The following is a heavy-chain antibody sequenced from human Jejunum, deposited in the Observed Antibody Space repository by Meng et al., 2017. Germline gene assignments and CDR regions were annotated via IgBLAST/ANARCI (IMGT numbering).Heavy chain of an antibody. J-gene: IGHJ4*02. CDR3: ARAIRERYFDS. V-gene: IGHV4-4*02. D-gene: IGHD1-14*01. Sequence: QWQLQESGPGLVKPSGTLSPTFTVSGVSTTAPFDWTWIRQATGNGLEWIGEVWPSGATYYNPSLSSRITISIDTSNNQFSLEVAFLTAADTAVYYCARAIRERYFDSWGQGTLVTVSS. CDR2: VWPSGAT. CDR1: GVSTTAPFD.